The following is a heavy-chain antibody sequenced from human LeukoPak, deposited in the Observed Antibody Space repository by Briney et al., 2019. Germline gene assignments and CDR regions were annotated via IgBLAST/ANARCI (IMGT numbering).Heavy chain of an antibody. CDR3: AREIPPTYYYYGMDV. CDR2: ISAYNGNT. D-gene: IGHD2-21*01. Sequence: GASVKVSCKASGYTFTSYGISLVRQAPGQGLEWMGWISAYNGNTNYAQKLQGRVTMTTDTSTSTAYMELRSLRSDDTAVYYCAREIPPTYYYYGMDVWGQGTTVTVSS. J-gene: IGHJ6*02. CDR1: GYTFTSYG. V-gene: IGHV1-18*01.